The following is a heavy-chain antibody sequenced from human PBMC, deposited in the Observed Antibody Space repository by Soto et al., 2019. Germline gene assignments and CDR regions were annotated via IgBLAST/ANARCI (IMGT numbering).Heavy chain of an antibody. Sequence: QVQLVESGGGVVQPGRSLRVSCAASGFTFSIYAMHWVRQAPGTGLEWVAVISYDGTKTYYADSVKGRFTISRDNSKNTVYRKMNRLRDQDTAVYYCAKDRGPRRQWIIGAFDYWGQGTLVTVSP. J-gene: IGHJ4*02. D-gene: IGHD3-10*01. V-gene: IGHV3-30*18. CDR1: GFTFSIYA. CDR2: ISYDGTKT. CDR3: AKDRGPRRQWIIGAFDY.